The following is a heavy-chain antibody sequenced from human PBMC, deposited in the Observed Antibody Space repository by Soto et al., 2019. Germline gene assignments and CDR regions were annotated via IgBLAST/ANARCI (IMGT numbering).Heavy chain of an antibody. CDR1: GFTFSTYG. V-gene: IGHV3-30*18. D-gene: IGHD6-13*01. J-gene: IGHJ4*02. Sequence: QVQLVESGGGVVQPGRSLRLSCAASGFTFSTYGMHWVRQAPGRGPEWVATISYDGNKKCSADSVKGRFTISRDNSNNTLYLRMTSLGVEDTVVYQCPKGLSVDISSWYLHYFHYWCQGGLVTVSS. CDR2: ISYDGNKK. CDR3: PKGLSVDISSWYLHYFHY.